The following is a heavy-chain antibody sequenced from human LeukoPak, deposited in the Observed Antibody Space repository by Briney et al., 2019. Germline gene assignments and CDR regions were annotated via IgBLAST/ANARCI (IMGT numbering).Heavy chain of an antibody. V-gene: IGHV4-61*05. D-gene: IGHD5-18*01. CDR2: IYYSGSI. CDR3: ARSRGYSYGTTFLDY. CDR1: GGSISSSSYY. Sequence: PSETLSLTCTVSGGSISSSSYYWSWIRQPPGKGLEWIGYIYYSGSINYNPSLKSRVTISVDTSKNQFSLKLSSVTAADTAVYYCARSRGYSYGTTFLDYWGQGTLVTVSS. J-gene: IGHJ4*02.